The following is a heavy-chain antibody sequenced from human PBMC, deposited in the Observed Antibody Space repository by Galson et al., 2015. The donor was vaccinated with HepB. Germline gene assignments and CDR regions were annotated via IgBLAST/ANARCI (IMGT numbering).Heavy chain of an antibody. V-gene: IGHV1-69*04. CDR3: AREAITIFGVVIRSGRDV. CDR1: GGTFSSYA. CDR2: IIPILGIA. J-gene: IGHJ6*02. Sequence: SVKVSCKASGGTFSSYAISWVRQAPGQGLEWMGRIIPILGIANYAQKFQGRVTITADKSTSTAYMELSSLRSEDTAVYYCAREAITIFGVVIRSGRDVWGQGTTVTVSS. D-gene: IGHD3-3*01.